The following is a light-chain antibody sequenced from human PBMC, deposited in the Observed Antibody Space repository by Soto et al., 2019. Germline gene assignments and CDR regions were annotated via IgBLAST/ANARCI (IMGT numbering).Light chain of an antibody. CDR1: QGVKNE. Sequence: DIQMTQSPSSLSASVGDKVTITCRASQGVKNELGWYQQKSGKAPTRLIFGATTLHSGVPSRFSGSASGTEFSLIISGLQPEDFATYYCLQYNHYPPTFGQGTKVDIK. V-gene: IGKV1-17*01. CDR2: GAT. CDR3: LQYNHYPPT. J-gene: IGKJ1*01.